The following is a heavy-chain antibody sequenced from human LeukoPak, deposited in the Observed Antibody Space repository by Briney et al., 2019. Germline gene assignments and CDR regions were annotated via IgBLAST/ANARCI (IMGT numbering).Heavy chain of an antibody. V-gene: IGHV3-23*01. J-gene: IGHJ4*02. D-gene: IGHD2-2*01. CDR1: GFTFSSYA. Sequence: GGSLRPSCAASGFTFSSYAMSWVRQAPGKGLEWVSGISGTGGSIYYADSVKGRFTISRDNSKNTLYLQMNSLRAEDTAVYYCAKAAVITGGLYYFDYWGQGTLVTVSS. CDR2: ISGTGGSI. CDR3: AKAAVITGGLYYFDY.